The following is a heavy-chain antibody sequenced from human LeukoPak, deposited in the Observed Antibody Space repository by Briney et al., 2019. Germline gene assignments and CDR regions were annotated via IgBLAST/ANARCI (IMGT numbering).Heavy chain of an antibody. CDR2: INPNSGGT. V-gene: IGHV1-2*06. CDR3: ARVGCSGGSCAYYWFDP. J-gene: IGHJ5*02. CDR1: GYTFTGYY. D-gene: IGHD2-15*01. Sequence: ASVKVSCXASGYTFTGYYMHWVRQAPGQGLEWMGRINPNSGGTNYAQKFQGRVTMTRDTSISTVYMELSRLRSDDTAVYYCARVGCSGGSCAYYWFDPWGQGTLVTVSS.